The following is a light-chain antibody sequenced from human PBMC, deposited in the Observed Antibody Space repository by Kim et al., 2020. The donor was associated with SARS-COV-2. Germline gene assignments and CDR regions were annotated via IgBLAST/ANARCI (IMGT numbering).Light chain of an antibody. CDR1: KTFDNY. Sequence: LSPGESAPPSCRASKTFDNYLAWYQQKPGQAPRLLIYEVSKRATDIPARFRGSGSGTDFTLTIGSLQPEDSAVYYCHQRSNWPPTFGQGTKVDIK. V-gene: IGKV3-11*01. CDR2: EVS. J-gene: IGKJ1*01. CDR3: HQRSNWPPT.